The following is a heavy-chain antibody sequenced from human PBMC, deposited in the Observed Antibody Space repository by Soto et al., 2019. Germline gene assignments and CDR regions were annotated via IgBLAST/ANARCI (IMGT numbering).Heavy chain of an antibody. J-gene: IGHJ4*02. CDR2: IYYSGST. CDR1: GGSISSGDYY. V-gene: IGHV4-30-4*01. Sequence: QVQLQESGPGLVKPSQNLSLTCTVSGGSISSGDYYWRWIRQPPGKGLEWIGYIYYSGSTYYNPSHKSQVTITLATSTNQFSLKLSSVTAADTAVYYCARSGVHRRLLPFDYWGQGTLVTVSS. CDR3: ARSGVHRRLLPFDY. D-gene: IGHD2-21*02.